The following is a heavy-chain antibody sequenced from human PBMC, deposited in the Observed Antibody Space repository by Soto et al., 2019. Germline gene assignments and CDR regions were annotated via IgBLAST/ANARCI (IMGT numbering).Heavy chain of an antibody. Sequence: GASVKVSCKASGYTFSDYYMHWVRQAPGQGLEWMGWINDNSGGTTYAQKFQGRVTMTRDTSISTAYMELTRLSSDDTAIYYCARLQIEVAGTNWGQGTLVTVSS. J-gene: IGHJ4*02. CDR2: INDNSGGT. CDR3: ARLQIEVAGTN. D-gene: IGHD6-19*01. CDR1: GYTFSDYY. V-gene: IGHV1-2*02.